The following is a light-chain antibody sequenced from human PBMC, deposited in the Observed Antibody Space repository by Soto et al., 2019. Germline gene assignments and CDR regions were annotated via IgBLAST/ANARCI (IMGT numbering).Light chain of an antibody. Sequence: DIQMTQSPSTLSASVGDRVTITCRASQSINSWLAWYQQKPGKAPSLVIYKASILESGVPSRFSGSGSGTEFHLTISSLQPDDFATYYCQQYHSYSWTFGQGTKVDMK. J-gene: IGKJ1*01. CDR3: QQYHSYSWT. CDR2: KAS. V-gene: IGKV1-5*03. CDR1: QSINSW.